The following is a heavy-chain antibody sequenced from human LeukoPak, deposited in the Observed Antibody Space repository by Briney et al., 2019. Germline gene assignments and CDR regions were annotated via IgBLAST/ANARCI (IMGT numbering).Heavy chain of an antibody. CDR1: GYTFTSYD. J-gene: IGHJ6*03. D-gene: IGHD2-15*01. V-gene: IGHV1-8*01. CDR2: MNPNSGNT. CDR3: ARDRCSGGSCYIYYYMDV. Sequence: GASVKVSCKASGYTFTSYDINWVRQATGQGLEWMGWMNPNSGNTGYAQKFQGRVTMTRNTSISTAYMELSSLRSEDTAVYYCARDRCSGGSCYIYYYMDVWGKGTTVTVSS.